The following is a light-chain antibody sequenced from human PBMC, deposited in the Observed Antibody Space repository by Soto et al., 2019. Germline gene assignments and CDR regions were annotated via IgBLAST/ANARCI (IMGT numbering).Light chain of an antibody. CDR3: SSYTSDNTYV. V-gene: IGLV2-14*01. CDR1: SSDVGAYNY. J-gene: IGLJ1*01. CDR2: DVS. Sequence: QSALTQPASVSASPGQSITISCSGTSSDVGAYNYVSWYQQHPGKAPRVMIYDVSNRPSGVSNRFSGSKSGNTATLTISGLQAEDEADYYCSSYTSDNTYVFATGTKLTVL.